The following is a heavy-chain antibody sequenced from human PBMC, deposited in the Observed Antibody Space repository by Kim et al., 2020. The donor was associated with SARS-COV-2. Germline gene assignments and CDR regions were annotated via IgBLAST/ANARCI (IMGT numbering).Heavy chain of an antibody. CDR1: GFTFSSYW. Sequence: GGSLRLSCAASGFTFSSYWMHWVRQAPGKGLVWVSRINSDGSSTSYADSVKGRFTISRDNAKNTLYLQMNSLRAEDTAVYYCAREGVSELLWFGELPYYYYYGMDVWGQGTTVTVSS. V-gene: IGHV3-74*01. D-gene: IGHD3-10*01. CDR3: AREGVSELLWFGELPYYYYYGMDV. J-gene: IGHJ6*02. CDR2: INSDGSST.